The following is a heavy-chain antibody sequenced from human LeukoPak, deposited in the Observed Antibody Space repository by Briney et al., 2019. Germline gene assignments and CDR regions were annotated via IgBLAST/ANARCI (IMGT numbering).Heavy chain of an antibody. CDR1: GYTFTGYY. V-gene: IGHV1-2*02. J-gene: IGHJ5*02. Sequence: ASVKVSCKASGYTFTGYYMHWVRQAPGQGLEWMGWINPNSGGTNYAQKFQGRVTMTRDTSISTAYMELSRLRSDDTAVYYCASGEGRYCSGGSCLDHGGQGTLVTVSS. D-gene: IGHD2-15*01. CDR3: ASGEGRYCSGGSCLDH. CDR2: INPNSGGT.